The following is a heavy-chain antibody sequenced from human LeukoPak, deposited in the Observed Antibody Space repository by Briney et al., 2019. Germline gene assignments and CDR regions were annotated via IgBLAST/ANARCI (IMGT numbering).Heavy chain of an antibody. V-gene: IGHV3-53*01. CDR3: ARGSAQIAEDYFDH. CDR1: GFTFSSNY. J-gene: IGHJ4*02. Sequence: GGSLRLSCAASGFTFSSNYMSWVRQAPGKGLEWVSVIYSGGSTYYADSVKGRFTISRDNSKNTLYLQMNSLRAEDTAVYYCARGSAQIAEDYFDHWGQGILVTVSS. CDR2: IYSGGST. D-gene: IGHD6-13*01.